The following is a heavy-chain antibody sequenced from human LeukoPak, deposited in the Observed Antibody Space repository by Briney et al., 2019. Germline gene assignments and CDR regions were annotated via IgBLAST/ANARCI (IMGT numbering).Heavy chain of an antibody. CDR3: ARVLDLSKRGLDAFDI. V-gene: IGHV4-59*01. CDR2: VYYSGST. CDR1: GGSISSYF. D-gene: IGHD3-16*01. Sequence: SETLSLTCTVSGGSISSYFWSWIRQPPGKGLEWIGYVYYSGSTNYNPSLKSRVTISVDTSKRQFSLKLSSATAADTAVYYCARVLDLSKRGLDAFDIWGQGTMVTVSS. J-gene: IGHJ3*02.